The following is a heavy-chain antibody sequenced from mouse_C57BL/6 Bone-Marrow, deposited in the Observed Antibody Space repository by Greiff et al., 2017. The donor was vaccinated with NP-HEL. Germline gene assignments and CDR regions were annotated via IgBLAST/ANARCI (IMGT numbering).Heavy chain of an antibody. CDR3: ARALMSSYAMDY. D-gene: IGHD2-3*01. Sequence: QVQLQQPGAELVMPGASVKLSCKASGYTFTSYWMHWVKQRPGQGLEWIGEIDPSDSYTNYNQKFKGKSTLTVDKSSSTAYMQLSSLTSEDSAVYYCARALMSSYAMDYWGQGTSVTVSS. CDR2: IDPSDSYT. V-gene: IGHV1-69*01. CDR1: GYTFTSYW. J-gene: IGHJ4*01.